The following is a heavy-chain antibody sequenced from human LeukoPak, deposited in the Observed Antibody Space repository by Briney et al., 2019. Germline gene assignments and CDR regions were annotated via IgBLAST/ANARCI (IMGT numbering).Heavy chain of an antibody. CDR1: GFTFSNYW. CDR3: ARASAGMVRLFDL. Sequence: GRSLRLSCAASGFTFSNYWMSWVRQAPGKGLEWVANIKQDGSKKYSVDSVKGRFTISRDYAKKSLYLQMNSLRAEDTAVYYCARASAGMVRLFDLWGQGTLVTVSS. J-gene: IGHJ5*02. CDR2: IKQDGSKK. V-gene: IGHV3-7*01. D-gene: IGHD3-10*01.